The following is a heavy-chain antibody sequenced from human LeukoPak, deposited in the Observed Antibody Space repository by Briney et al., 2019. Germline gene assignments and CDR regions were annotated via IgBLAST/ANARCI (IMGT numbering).Heavy chain of an antibody. J-gene: IGHJ4*02. CDR3: ARGYGDYYLYFDY. Sequence: ASVKVSCKASGYTFTVYYMHWVRQAPGQGLEWMGWINPNSGGTNYAQKFQGRVTMTRDTSISTAYMELSRLRSDDTAVYYCARGYGDYYLYFDYWGQGTLVTVSS. CDR2: INPNSGGT. CDR1: GYTFTVYY. V-gene: IGHV1-2*02. D-gene: IGHD4-17*01.